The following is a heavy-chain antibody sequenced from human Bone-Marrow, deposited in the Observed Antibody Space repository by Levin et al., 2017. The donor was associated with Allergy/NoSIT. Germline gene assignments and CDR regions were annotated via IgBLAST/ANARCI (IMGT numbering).Heavy chain of an antibody. Sequence: PGGSLRLSCAASGFTFSSYWMHWVRQAPGKGLVWVSRINSDGSSTSYADSVKGRFTISRDNAKNTLYLQMNSLRAEDTAVYYCARVAAPDYYGSGSYYGYWGQGTLVTVSS. V-gene: IGHV3-74*01. CDR1: GFTFSSYW. CDR2: INSDGSST. J-gene: IGHJ4*02. D-gene: IGHD3-10*01. CDR3: ARVAAPDYYGSGSYYGY.